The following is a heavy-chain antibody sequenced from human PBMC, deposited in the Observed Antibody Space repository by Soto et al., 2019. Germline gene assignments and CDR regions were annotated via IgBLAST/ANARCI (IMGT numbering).Heavy chain of an antibody. V-gene: IGHV4-4*02. D-gene: IGHD6-19*01. CDR1: GGTIRSPDW. J-gene: IGHJ5*02. CDR2: IFQSGST. CDR3: ARGRGRYSSGWSWFDP. Sequence: SETLSLTCGVSGGTIRSPDWWTWVRQPPGKGLEWIGEIFQSGSTNYTPSLESRVTISVDKSKNQFSLTLTSVTAAGTAVYFCARGRGRYSSGWSWFDPWGQGILVTVSS.